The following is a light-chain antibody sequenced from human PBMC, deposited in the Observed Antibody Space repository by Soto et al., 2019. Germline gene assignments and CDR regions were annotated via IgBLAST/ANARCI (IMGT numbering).Light chain of an antibody. J-gene: IGKJ1*01. V-gene: IGKV1-5*01. CDR1: QSISSW. CDR2: DAS. CDR3: QQYNSYSGT. Sequence: DIQMTQSPSTLSAPVGDRVTITCRASQSISSWLAWYQQKPGKAPKLLIYDASSLESGVPSRFSGSGSGTEFTLTISSLQPDDFATYYCQQYNSYSGTFGQGTKVDSK.